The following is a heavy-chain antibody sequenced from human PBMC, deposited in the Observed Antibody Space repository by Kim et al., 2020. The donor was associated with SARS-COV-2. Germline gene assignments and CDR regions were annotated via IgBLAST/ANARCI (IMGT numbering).Heavy chain of an antibody. CDR2: ISSSSSTI. CDR1: GFTFSSYS. D-gene: IGHD6-13*01. J-gene: IGHJ6*02. V-gene: IGHV3-48*02. CDR3: ASNGAAAGLYYYYGMDV. Sequence: GGSLSLSCAASGFTFSSYSMNWVRQAPGKGLEWVSYISSSSSTIYYADSVKGRFTISRDNAKNSLYLQMNSLRDEDTAVYYCASNGAAAGLYYYYGMDVWGQGTTVTVSS.